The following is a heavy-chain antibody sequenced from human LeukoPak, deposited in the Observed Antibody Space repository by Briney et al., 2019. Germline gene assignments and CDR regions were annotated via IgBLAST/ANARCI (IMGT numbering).Heavy chain of an antibody. V-gene: IGHV4-61*02. Sequence: PSETLSLTCTVSGCSISSGSYYWSWIRQPAGKGLELIGRIYTSGSTNYNPSLKSRATITVDTTKNQFSLKLSSWTAAATAGYYCGGGSSGWFEMRDYFDYWGQGTMVTVSS. CDR3: GGGSSGWFEMRDYFDY. CDR2: IYTSGST. D-gene: IGHD6-19*01. CDR1: GCSISSGSYY. J-gene: IGHJ4*02.